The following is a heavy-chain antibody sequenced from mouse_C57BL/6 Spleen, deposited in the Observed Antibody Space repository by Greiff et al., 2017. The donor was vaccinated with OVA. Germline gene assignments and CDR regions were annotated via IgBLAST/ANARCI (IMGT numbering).Heavy chain of an antibody. J-gene: IGHJ1*03. V-gene: IGHV1-53*01. Sequence: QVQLQQPGTELVKPGASVKLSCKASGYTFTSYWMHWVKQRPGQGLEWIGNINPSNGGTNYNEKFKSKATLTVDKSSSTAYMQRSSLTSEDSAVYYGAAPSITTVVDWYFDVWGTGTTVTVSS. CDR2: INPSNGGT. CDR3: AAPSITTVVDWYFDV. D-gene: IGHD1-1*01. CDR1: GYTFTSYW.